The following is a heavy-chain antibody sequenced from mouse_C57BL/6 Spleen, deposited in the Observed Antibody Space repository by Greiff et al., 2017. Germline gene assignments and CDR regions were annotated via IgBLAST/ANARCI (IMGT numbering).Heavy chain of an antibody. D-gene: IGHD1-1*01. J-gene: IGHJ2*01. CDR1: GYTFTDYE. CDR2: IDPETGGT. CDR3: TRLGTTVVVDY. V-gene: IGHV1-15*01. Sequence: QVQLQQSGAELVRPGASVTLSCKASGYTFTDYEMHWVKQTPVHGLEWIGAIDPETGGTAYNQKFKGKAILTADKSSSTAYMELRSLTSEDSAVYYCTRLGTTVVVDYWGQGTTLTVSS.